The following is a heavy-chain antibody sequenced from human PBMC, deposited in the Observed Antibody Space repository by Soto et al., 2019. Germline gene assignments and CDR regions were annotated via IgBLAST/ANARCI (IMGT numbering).Heavy chain of an antibody. J-gene: IGHJ4*02. CDR2: INASCGTT. D-gene: IGHD2-2*01. CDR1: GGTFSSYA. Sequence: GASVKVSCKASGGTFSSYAISWVRQAPGQRLEWMGWINASCGTTNYSQKFQGRITITADESTSTAYRELSSLRSEDTAVYYCANDIIVIPGAKGFGYWGEGALVTV. CDR3: ANDIIVIPGAKGFGY. V-gene: IGHV1-69*13.